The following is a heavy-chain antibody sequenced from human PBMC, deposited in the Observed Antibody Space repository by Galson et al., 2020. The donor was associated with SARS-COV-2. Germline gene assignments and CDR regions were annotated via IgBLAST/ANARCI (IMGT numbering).Heavy chain of an antibody. Sequence: GGSLRLSCTASGFTFGDYAMSWFRQAPGKGLEWVGFIRSKAYGGTTEYAASVKGRFTISRDDSKSIAYLQMNSLKTEDTAVYYCTRTGNLVVVAATPPDYWGQGTLVTVSS. CDR1: GFTFGDYA. J-gene: IGHJ4*02. V-gene: IGHV3-49*03. D-gene: IGHD2-15*01. CDR3: TRTGNLVVVAATPPDY. CDR2: IRSKAYGGTT.